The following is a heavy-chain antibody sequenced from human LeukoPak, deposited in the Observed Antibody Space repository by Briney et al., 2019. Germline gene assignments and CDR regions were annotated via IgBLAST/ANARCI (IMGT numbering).Heavy chain of an antibody. CDR2: INPSGGST. V-gene: IGHV1-46*01. D-gene: IGHD1-26*01. CDR3: ARDQGIVGATNDAFDI. Sequence: ASVKVSCKASGYTFTSYYMHWVRQAPVQGLVWMGIINPSGGSTSDAQKFQGRVTMTRDTSTSTVYMELSGLRSEDTAVYYCARDQGIVGATNDAFDIWGQGTMVTVSS. J-gene: IGHJ3*02. CDR1: GYTFTSYY.